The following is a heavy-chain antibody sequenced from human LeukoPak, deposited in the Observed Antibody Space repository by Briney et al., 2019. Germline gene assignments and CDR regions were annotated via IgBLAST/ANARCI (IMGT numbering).Heavy chain of an antibody. Sequence: GGSLRLSCAASGFTFSSYAMSWVRQAPGKGLEWVSAISGSGGSTYYADSVEGRFTISRDNSKNTLYLQMNSLRAEDTAVYYYAKASAMIVVVSKHFDYWGQGTLVTVSS. CDR2: ISGSGGST. CDR3: AKASAMIVVVSKHFDY. V-gene: IGHV3-23*01. J-gene: IGHJ4*02. CDR1: GFTFSSYA. D-gene: IGHD3-22*01.